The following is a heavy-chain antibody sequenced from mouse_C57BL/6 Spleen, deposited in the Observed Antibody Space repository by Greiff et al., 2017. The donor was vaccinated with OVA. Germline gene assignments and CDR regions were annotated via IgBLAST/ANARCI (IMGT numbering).Heavy chain of an antibody. Sequence: VQLQQSGAELVKPGASVKMSCKASGYTFTSYWITWVKQRPGQGLEWIGDIYPGSGSTNYYEKFKSKATLPVDTSSSTAYMQRSSRTSEYSAVYYCARNSCFTTVVARDWYVDVWGTGTTVTVSS. CDR2: IYPGSGST. V-gene: IGHV1-55*01. CDR1: GYTFTSYW. J-gene: IGHJ1*03. D-gene: IGHD1-1*01. CDR3: ARNSCFTTVVARDWYVDV.